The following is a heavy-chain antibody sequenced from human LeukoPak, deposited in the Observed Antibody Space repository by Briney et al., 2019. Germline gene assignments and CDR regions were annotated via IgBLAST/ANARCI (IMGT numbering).Heavy chain of an antibody. Sequence: SETLSLTCTVSGGSISSYYWSWIRQPPGKGLEWIGYIYYSGGTNYNPSLKSRVTISVDTSKNQFSLKLSSVTAADTAVYYCARGGYGWYFDLWGRGTLVTVSS. D-gene: IGHD4-17*01. CDR2: IYYSGGT. J-gene: IGHJ2*01. CDR1: GGSISSYY. V-gene: IGHV4-59*01. CDR3: ARGGYGWYFDL.